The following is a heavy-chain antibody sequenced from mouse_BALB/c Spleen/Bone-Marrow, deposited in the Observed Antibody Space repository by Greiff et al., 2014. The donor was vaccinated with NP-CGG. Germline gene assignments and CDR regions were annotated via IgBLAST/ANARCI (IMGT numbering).Heavy chain of an antibody. J-gene: IGHJ1*01. CDR2: ISAGGSYT. CDR1: GFTFSDYY. V-gene: IGHV5-4*02. Sequence: EVQVEESGGGLVKPGGSLKLSCAASGFTFSDYYMHWVRQTPEKRLEWVATISAGGSYTYYPDSVKGRFTVSRDNAKNNLYLQMSSLNSMDTGMYYCAREDGTSCDCYFDDWGAGTTVTVSS. CDR3: AREDGTSCDCYFDD. D-gene: IGHD1-1*01.